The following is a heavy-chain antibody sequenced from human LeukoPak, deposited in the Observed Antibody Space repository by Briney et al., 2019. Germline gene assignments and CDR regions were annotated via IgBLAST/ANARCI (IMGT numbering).Heavy chain of an antibody. D-gene: IGHD3-22*01. Sequence: SVKVSCKASGGTFSGYAISWVRQAPGQGVEWMGGIFPIFGTANYAQKFQGRVTITADESTSTAYMELSSLRAEDTAVYYCAREAPDSSGYYYGVYWGQGTLVTVSS. CDR2: IFPIFGTA. CDR1: GGTFSGYA. CDR3: AREAPDSSGYYYGVY. J-gene: IGHJ4*02. V-gene: IGHV1-69*13.